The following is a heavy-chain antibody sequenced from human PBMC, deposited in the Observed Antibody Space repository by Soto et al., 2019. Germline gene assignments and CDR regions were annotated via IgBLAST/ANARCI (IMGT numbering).Heavy chain of an antibody. Sequence: EVQLVESGGGLVPPGRSLRLSCTSSGFTSGDYAMTWVRQAPGKGMEWVGLIRSRGYSGTTEYAACVEGRFSISRDASKITGYLQMNSLKIEDTGVYYCARGFPDPRNNWKFDYWGPGTPVTVSA. J-gene: IGHJ4*01. CDR2: IRSRGYSGTT. CDR1: GFTSGDYA. CDR3: ARGFPDPRNNWKFDY. D-gene: IGHD1-20*01. V-gene: IGHV3-49*04.